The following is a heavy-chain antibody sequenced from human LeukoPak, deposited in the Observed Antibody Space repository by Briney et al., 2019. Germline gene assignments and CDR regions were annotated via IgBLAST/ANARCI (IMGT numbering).Heavy chain of an antibody. Sequence: ASVKVSCKASGYTFTSYGISWVRQAPGQGLEWMGLVDPEDGETIYAEKFQGRVTITADTSTDTAYMELSSLRSEDTAVYYCATGRRLASWGQGTLVTVSS. CDR2: VDPEDGET. J-gene: IGHJ4*02. CDR1: GYTFTSYG. V-gene: IGHV1-69-2*01. CDR3: ATGRRLAS. D-gene: IGHD3-3*02.